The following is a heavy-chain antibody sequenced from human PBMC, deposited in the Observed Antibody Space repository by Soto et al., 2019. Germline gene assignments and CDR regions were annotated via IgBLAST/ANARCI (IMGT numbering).Heavy chain of an antibody. D-gene: IGHD1-26*01. Sequence: QVQLVESGGGVVQPGRSLRLSCVASGFTFSSYGMHWVRQAPGKGLEWVAIISYDGSNTYYADSVKGGYTISRANAKNTLKLEMNSLRAKDTSVYYCVRYGGMSVSYYVSNSHYFAYWGQGTLVTGSS. CDR3: VRYGGMSVSYYVSNSHYFAY. CDR2: ISYDGSNT. J-gene: IGHJ4*02. V-gene: IGHV3-30*03. CDR1: GFTFSSYG.